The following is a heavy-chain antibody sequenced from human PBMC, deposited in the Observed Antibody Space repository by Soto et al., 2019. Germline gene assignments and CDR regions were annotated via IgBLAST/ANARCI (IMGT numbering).Heavy chain of an antibody. Sequence: EAHLLESGGGLVQPGASLRLSCAASGFTFSSYAMNWVRQAPGKGLEWVSGITGGVVRTYYADSVKGRFTISRDNSKNTLYVQMNSLRDEDTAVYYCAKDFLSATLTTVADYWGQGTLVAVSS. V-gene: IGHV3-23*01. D-gene: IGHD4-17*01. CDR3: AKDFLSATLTTVADY. J-gene: IGHJ4*02. CDR1: GFTFSSYA. CDR2: ITGGVVRT.